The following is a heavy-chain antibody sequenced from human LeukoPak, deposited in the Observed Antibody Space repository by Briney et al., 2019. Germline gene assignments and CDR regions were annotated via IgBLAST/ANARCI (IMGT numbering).Heavy chain of an antibody. CDR3: ARGPPYYYGSGSSLRGAFDI. J-gene: IGHJ3*02. D-gene: IGHD3-10*01. CDR2: INWNGGST. Sequence: GGSLKLSCAASGFTFDDYGMSWVRQAPGKGLEWVSGINWNGGSTGYADSVKGRFTISRDNAKNSLYLQMNSLRAEDTALYYCARGPPYYYGSGSSLRGAFDIWGQGTMVTVSS. CDR1: GFTFDDYG. V-gene: IGHV3-20*04.